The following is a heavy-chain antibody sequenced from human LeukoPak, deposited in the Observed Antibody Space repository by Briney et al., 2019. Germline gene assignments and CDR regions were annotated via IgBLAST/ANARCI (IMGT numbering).Heavy chain of an antibody. Sequence: ASVKVSCKASGYTFTGYYMHWVRQAPGQGLEWMGWINPNSDGTNYAQKFQGRVTMTRDTSISTAYMELSRLRSDDTAVYYCASYSGSYSSDFDYWGQGTLVTVSS. CDR1: GYTFTGYY. V-gene: IGHV1-2*02. J-gene: IGHJ4*02. CDR2: INPNSDGT. CDR3: ASYSGSYSSDFDY. D-gene: IGHD1-26*01.